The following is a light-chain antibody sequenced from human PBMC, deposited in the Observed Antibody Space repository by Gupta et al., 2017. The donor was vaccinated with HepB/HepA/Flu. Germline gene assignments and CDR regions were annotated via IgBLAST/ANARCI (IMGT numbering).Light chain of an antibody. V-gene: IGKV3-11*01. CDR2: DAS. CDR3: QQRSNWPS. CDR1: QSVGIS. J-gene: IGKJ3*01. Sequence: EIVLTQSPATLSLSPGERATLSCRASQSVGISLAWYQLKPGQAPRLLIYDASNRATVIPARFSGSGSGTDFTLTISSLEPEDFAIYYCQQRSNWPSFGPGTKVDIK.